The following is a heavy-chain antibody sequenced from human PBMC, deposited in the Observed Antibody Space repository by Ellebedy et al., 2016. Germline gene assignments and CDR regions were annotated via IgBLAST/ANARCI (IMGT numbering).Heavy chain of an antibody. Sequence: GGSLRLSCAASGFTFSSYAMSWIRQAPGKGLEWISYISGSGTSTSYTNSVKGRFTVSRDNAKNSLYLQMNSLRADDTAVYFCARDYRNKGFDVWGQGTMVTV. J-gene: IGHJ3*01. CDR3: ARDYRNKGFDV. D-gene: IGHD1/OR15-1a*01. V-gene: IGHV3-11*01. CDR2: ISGSGTST. CDR1: GFTFSSYA.